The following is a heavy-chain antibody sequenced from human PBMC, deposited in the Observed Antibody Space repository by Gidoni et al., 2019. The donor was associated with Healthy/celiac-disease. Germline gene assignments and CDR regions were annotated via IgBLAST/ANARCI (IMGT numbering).Heavy chain of an antibody. V-gene: IGHV1-69*04. Sequence: QVQLVQSGAEVKTPGSSVKVSCKAAGGTFSSYAISWVRQAPGQGLEWMGRIIPILGIANYAQKFQGRVTITADKSTSTAYMALSSLRSEDTAVYYCARADNWNYLGYWGQGTLVTVSS. CDR2: IIPILGIA. CDR3: ARADNWNYLGY. CDR1: GGTFSSYA. D-gene: IGHD1-20*01. J-gene: IGHJ4*02.